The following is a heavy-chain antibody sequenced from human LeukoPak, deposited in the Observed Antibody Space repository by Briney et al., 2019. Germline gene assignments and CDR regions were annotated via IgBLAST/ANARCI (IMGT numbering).Heavy chain of an antibody. Sequence: SETLSLTCTVSGYSISSSYDWSWIRQPAGKGLEWIGRIYTSGSTKYNPSLKSRVTMSLDTSKKQFSLKLSSVTATDTAVYYCARLTSSWYQDWYFDLWGRGTLVTVPS. J-gene: IGHJ2*01. CDR2: IYTSGST. CDR1: GYSISSSYD. CDR3: ARLTSSWYQDWYFDL. D-gene: IGHD6-13*01. V-gene: IGHV4-4*07.